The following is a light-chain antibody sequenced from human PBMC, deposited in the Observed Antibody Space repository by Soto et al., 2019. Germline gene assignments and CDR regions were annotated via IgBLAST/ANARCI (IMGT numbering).Light chain of an antibody. J-gene: IGKJ2*01. CDR2: DAS. CDR1: QSISGW. Sequence: DIQMTQSPSTLSASVGDRVTITCRASQSISGWLAWYKQKPGKAPKLLIYDASSLEGGVPSRFGGSGSGTEFTLTISSLQPDDFATYYCQQYSDYYSFGQGTKLEIK. CDR3: QQYSDYYS. V-gene: IGKV1-5*01.